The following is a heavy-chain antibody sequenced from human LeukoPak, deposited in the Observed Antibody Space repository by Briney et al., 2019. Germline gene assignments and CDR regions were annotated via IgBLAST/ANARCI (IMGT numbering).Heavy chain of an antibody. CDR2: ILYTGRT. CDR3: ARRDVGATIDY. CDR1: GDSISSSRFY. V-gene: IGHV4-39*01. D-gene: IGHD1-26*01. J-gene: IGHJ4*02. Sequence: SETLSLTCTVSGDSISSSRFYWAWIRQPPGKGLEWIGSILYTGRTFYNPSLKSRVTVSVDTSKNQFSLRLGSVTASDTAVYYCARRDVGATIDYWGQGTLVTVSS.